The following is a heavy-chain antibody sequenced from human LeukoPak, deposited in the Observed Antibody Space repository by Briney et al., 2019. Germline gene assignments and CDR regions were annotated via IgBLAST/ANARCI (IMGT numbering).Heavy chain of an antibody. CDR3: ARDSPYYYGSGSYYNP. D-gene: IGHD3-10*01. Sequence: GGSLRLSCAATGFTFSKHWMSWVRQTVGKGLEWVANIKRDGSEKYYVDSVKGRFTISRDNAKNSLYLQMNSLRAEDTAVYYCARDSPYYYGSGSYYNPWGQGTLVTVSS. CDR1: GFTFSKHW. V-gene: IGHV3-7*01. J-gene: IGHJ5*02. CDR2: IKRDGSEK.